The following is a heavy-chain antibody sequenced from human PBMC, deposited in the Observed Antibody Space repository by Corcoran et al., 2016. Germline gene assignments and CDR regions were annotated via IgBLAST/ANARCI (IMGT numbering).Heavy chain of an antibody. V-gene: IGHV4-39*07. CDR2: VYYSGST. Sequence: QLQLQESGPGPVKPSETLSLTCTVSGGSISNTYDYWGWIRQPPGKGLEWIATVYYSGSTYYNPSLRSRVTISVDTSQNQFSLRMNSVTAADTAMYYCARFKGSHNNYCQNGMGVCGQGTTVTVSS. CDR3: ARFKGSHNNYCQNGMGV. CDR1: GGSISNTYDY. D-gene: IGHD4-4*01. J-gene: IGHJ6*02.